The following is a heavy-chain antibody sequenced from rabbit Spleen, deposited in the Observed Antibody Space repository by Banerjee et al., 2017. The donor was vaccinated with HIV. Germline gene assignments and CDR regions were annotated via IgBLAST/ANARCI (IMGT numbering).Heavy chain of an antibody. CDR1: GFSFSDRDV. D-gene: IGHD2-1*01. CDR3: VRDLGYDDYSEKGYFNL. CDR2: INTATAKS. Sequence: QLEESGGGLVKPEGSLTLTCKASGFSFSDRDVMCWVRQAPGKGLEWIGCINTATAKSVYASWVNGRFTISRHNAQNTLYLQLNSLTAADTASYFCVRDLGYDDYSEKGYFNLWGPGTLVTVS. V-gene: IGHV1S7*01. J-gene: IGHJ4*01.